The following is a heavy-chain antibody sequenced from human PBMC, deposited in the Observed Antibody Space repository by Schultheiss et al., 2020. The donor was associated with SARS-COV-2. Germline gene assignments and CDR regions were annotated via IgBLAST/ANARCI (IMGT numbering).Heavy chain of an antibody. V-gene: IGHV4-59*12. CDR2: IYHSGTT. D-gene: IGHD1-14*01. Sequence: SETLSLTCAVYGGSFSGYYWSWIRQPPGKGLEWIGYIYHSGTTSYNPSLKGRVTISIDTSKNQFSLKLSSVTAADTAVYYCASSRSYGTDGDYWGQGTLVTVSS. CDR1: GGSFSGYY. CDR3: ASSRSYGTDGDY. J-gene: IGHJ4*02.